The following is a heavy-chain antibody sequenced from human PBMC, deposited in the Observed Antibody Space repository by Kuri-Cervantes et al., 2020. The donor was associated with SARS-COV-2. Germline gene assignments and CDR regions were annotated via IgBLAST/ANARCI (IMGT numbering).Heavy chain of an antibody. V-gene: IGHV3-23*01. J-gene: IGHJ3*02. CDR2: ISGSGGST. Sequence: ESLKISCAASGFTFSSYAMGWVRQAPGKGLEWVSAISGSGGSTYYADSVKGRFTISRDNSKNTLYLQMNSLRAEDTAVYHCAKDPQLGDAFDIWGQGTMVTVSS. CDR3: AKDPQLGDAFDI. D-gene: IGHD6-6*01. CDR1: GFTFSSYA.